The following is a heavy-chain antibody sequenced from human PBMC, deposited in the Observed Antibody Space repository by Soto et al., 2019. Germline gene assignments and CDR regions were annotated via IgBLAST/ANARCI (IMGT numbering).Heavy chain of an antibody. CDR2: IYYSGST. D-gene: IGHD3-22*01. J-gene: IGHJ6*02. CDR3: ASARFYYDSSEGRYGMDV. Sequence: SETLSLTCTVSGGSFNIGDYYWSWIRQPPGKGLEWIGSIYYSGSTYYNPSLKSRISISVDTSKNQFSLRLSSVTAADTAVYYCASARFYYDSSEGRYGMDVWGQGTTVT. V-gene: IGHV4-30-4*01. CDR1: GGSFNIGDYY.